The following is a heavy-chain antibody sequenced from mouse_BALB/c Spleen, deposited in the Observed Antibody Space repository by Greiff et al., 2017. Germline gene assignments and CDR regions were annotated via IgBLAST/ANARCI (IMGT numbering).Heavy chain of an antibody. CDR1: GYFITSGYS. J-gene: IGHJ4*01. D-gene: IGHD1-1*01. V-gene: IGHV3-1*02. CDR2: IHYSGST. Sequence: EVKLQESGPDLGKPSQPLSLTCTVTGYFITSGYSWHWIRQFPGNKLEWMGYIHYSGSTNYNPSLKSRISIIRDTSKNQFFMQLNSVTTEDTATYYCARGYGSSYGPMDYWGRGTSVTVSS. CDR3: ARGYGSSYGPMDY.